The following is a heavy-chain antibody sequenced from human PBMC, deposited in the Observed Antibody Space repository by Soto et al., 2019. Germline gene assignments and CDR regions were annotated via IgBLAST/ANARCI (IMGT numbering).Heavy chain of an antibody. D-gene: IGHD3-3*01. CDR3: ARGRSDPRYYYYYMDV. J-gene: IGHJ6*03. CDR1: GFTFSSYW. Sequence: GGSLRLSCAASGFTFSSYWMSWVRQAPGKGLEWVANIKQDGSEKYYVDSVKGRFTISRDNAKNSLYLQMNSLRAEDTAVYYCARGRSDPRYYYYYMDVWGKGTTVTVSS. V-gene: IGHV3-7*01. CDR2: IKQDGSEK.